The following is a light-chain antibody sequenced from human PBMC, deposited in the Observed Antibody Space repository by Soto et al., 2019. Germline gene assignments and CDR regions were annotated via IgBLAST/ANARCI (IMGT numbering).Light chain of an antibody. CDR2: SAS. Sequence: DIQMTQSPSSLSVSVGDRVTITCRASHGIGTSLGWFQQHPGKAPKSLIYSASTLQVGVPSRFCGSGSGTDFTLTISSLQSEYFATYYCQQYATYPRTFGQGAKVEVK. CDR1: HGIGTS. CDR3: QQYATYPRT. V-gene: IGKV1-16*01. J-gene: IGKJ1*01.